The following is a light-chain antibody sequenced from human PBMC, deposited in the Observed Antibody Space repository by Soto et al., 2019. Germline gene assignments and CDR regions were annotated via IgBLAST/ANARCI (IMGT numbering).Light chain of an antibody. J-gene: IGKJ4*01. CDR2: GAS. CDR1: QSVRSSY. V-gene: IGKV3D-20*02. CDR3: QQRSNWPPGIT. Sequence: EIVLTQSPGTPSLSPGGRATLSCRASQSVRSSYLAWYQQRPGQAPRLLIFGASFRATGIPARFSGSGSGTDFTLTISSLEPEDFAVYYCQQRSNWPPGITFGGGTKV.